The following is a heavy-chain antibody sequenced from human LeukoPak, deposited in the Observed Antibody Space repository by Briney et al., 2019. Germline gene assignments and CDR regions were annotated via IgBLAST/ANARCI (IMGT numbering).Heavy chain of an antibody. D-gene: IGHD6-13*01. V-gene: IGHV3-30*04. CDR1: GFTFSYYA. Sequence: GGSLRLSCAVSGFTFSYYAMHWVRQAPGKGLEWVAVISTDGRNIYYADSVKGRFTISRDNSKNTLFLQMNSLRPEDTAVYFCVRDSDIGAAGYYFDSWGQGTPVTVSS. CDR2: ISTDGRNI. J-gene: IGHJ4*02. CDR3: VRDSDIGAAGYYFDS.